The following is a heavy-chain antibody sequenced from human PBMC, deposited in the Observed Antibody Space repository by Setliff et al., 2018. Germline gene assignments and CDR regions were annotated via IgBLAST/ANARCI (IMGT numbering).Heavy chain of an antibody. Sequence: PSETLSLTCTVSGGSINSGDYYWSWIRQPPGKGLEWIGYIYYSGSTNYNPSLKSRVTMALDTTKNQISLKLSSVTAADTAVYYCARGSGYYKNWFAPWGQGTLVTVSS. CDR3: ARGSGYYKNWFAP. D-gene: IGHD3-9*01. V-gene: IGHV4-61*08. CDR1: GGSINSGDYY. CDR2: IYYSGST. J-gene: IGHJ5*02.